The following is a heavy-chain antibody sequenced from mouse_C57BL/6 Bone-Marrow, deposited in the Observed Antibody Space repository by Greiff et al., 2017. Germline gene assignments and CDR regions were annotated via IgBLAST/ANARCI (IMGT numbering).Heavy chain of an antibody. J-gene: IGHJ3*01. D-gene: IGHD2-2*01. V-gene: IGHV5-6*01. CDR2: ISSGGSYT. CDR3: ARHLGLPFAY. Sequence: EVQGVESGGDLVKPGGSLKLSCAASGFTFSSYGMSWVRQTPDKGLELVATISSGGSYTSYPDSVKGRFTISRDKAKNTLYLQMSSLKSEDTAMYYCARHLGLPFAYWGQGTLVTVSA. CDR1: GFTFSSYG.